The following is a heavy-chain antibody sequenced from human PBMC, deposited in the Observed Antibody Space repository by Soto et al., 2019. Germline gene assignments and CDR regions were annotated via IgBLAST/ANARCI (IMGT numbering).Heavy chain of an antibody. J-gene: IGHJ4*02. Sequence: GGSLRLSCAASGFTFSSYAMSWVRQAPGKGLEWVSAISGSGGSTYYADSVKGRFTISRDNSKNTLYLQMNSLRAEDTAVYYCAGEPYDSSGYYITGDTHWGQGTLVTVSS. D-gene: IGHD3-22*01. CDR3: AGEPYDSSGYYITGDTH. CDR2: ISGSGGST. V-gene: IGHV3-23*01. CDR1: GFTFSSYA.